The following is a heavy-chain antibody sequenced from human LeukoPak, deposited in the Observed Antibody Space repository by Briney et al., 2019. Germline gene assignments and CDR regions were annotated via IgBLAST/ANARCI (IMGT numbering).Heavy chain of an antibody. D-gene: IGHD3-10*01. CDR3: ARGQGDTYVSGGYRDYYMDV. CDR2: ISSSSSYI. V-gene: IGHV3-21*01. J-gene: IGHJ6*03. Sequence: GGSLRLSCAASGFTFSTYSMNWVRQAPGKGLEWVSSISSSSSYIYYADSVKGRFTISRDNAKNALYLQMNSLRGEDTAVYYCARGQGDTYVSGGYRDYYMDVWGKGTTVTISS. CDR1: GFTFSTYS.